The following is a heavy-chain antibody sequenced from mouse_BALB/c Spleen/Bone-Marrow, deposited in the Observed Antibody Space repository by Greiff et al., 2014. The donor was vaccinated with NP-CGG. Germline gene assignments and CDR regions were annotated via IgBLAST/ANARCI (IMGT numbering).Heavy chain of an antibody. V-gene: IGHV1-61*01. CDR2: IDPSDSET. CDR1: GYTFTSYW. CDR3: ARNWAFDY. J-gene: IGHJ2*01. Sequence: VQLQESGAELVRPGASVKLSCKAFGYTFTSYWMNWVKQRPGQGLEWIGMIDPSDSETHYNQIFKDRATLTVDKSSSTAYMQLSSLTSEDSAVYYCARNWAFDYWGQGTTLTVSS. D-gene: IGHD4-1*01.